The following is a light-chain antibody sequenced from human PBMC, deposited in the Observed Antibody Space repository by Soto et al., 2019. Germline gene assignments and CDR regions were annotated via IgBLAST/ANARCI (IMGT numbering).Light chain of an antibody. CDR2: AAS. V-gene: IGKV3-15*01. CDR3: QQYNNWPPH. CDR1: QSVYNN. Sequence: EIVMTQSPATLSVSPGERAALSCRASQSVYNNLAWYQQKPGQAPRLLVFAASVRATGIPVRFSGSGSGTEFSLVISSLPSEDSALYFCQQYNNWPPHFGQGTRLEIK. J-gene: IGKJ2*01.